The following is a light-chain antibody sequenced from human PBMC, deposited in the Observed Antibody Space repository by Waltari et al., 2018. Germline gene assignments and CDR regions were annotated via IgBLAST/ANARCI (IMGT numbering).Light chain of an antibody. CDR2: SNN. V-gene: IGLV1-44*01. CDR3: AAWDDSLLNVV. Sequence: QSVLTQPPSASGTPGQRVTISCSGSSSNIGSNTVNWYQQLPGPAPKLLIYSNNQRPSGFPDRFAGSKSGTSASLAISGLQSEDEADYYCAAWDDSLLNVVFGGGTKLTVL. J-gene: IGLJ2*01. CDR1: SSNIGSNT.